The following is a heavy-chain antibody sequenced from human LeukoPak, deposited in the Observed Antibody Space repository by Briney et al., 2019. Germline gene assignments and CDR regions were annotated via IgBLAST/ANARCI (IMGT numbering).Heavy chain of an antibody. CDR3: ARGKFGELLNYFDY. CDR1: GFTFSSYW. J-gene: IGHJ4*02. Sequence: GGSLRLSCAASGFTFSSYWMSWVRQAPGKGLEWVAVISYDGSNKYYADSVKGRFTISRDNSKNTLYLQMNSLRAEDTAVYYCARGKFGELLNYFDYWGQGTLVTVSS. D-gene: IGHD3-10*01. CDR2: ISYDGSNK. V-gene: IGHV3-30-3*01.